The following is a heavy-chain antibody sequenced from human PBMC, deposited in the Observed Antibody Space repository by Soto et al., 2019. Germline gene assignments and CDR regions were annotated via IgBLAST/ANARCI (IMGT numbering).Heavy chain of an antibody. CDR2: INPLPTSGST. CDR1: GYIFPNYY. V-gene: IGHV1-46*01. D-gene: IGHD6-13*01. CDR3: ARDLTAAAY. Sequence: QVQLVQSGAEVKKPGASVKVSCRASGYIFPNYYIHWVRQAPGQGLEWMAIINPLPTSGSTNFAQKLQGRVTVTRDTSTSTVYMELSSLTSEDTAIYYCARDLTAAAYWGQGTLVTVSS. J-gene: IGHJ4*02.